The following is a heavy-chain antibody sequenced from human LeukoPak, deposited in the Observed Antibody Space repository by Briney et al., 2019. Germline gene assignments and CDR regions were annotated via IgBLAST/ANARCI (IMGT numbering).Heavy chain of an antibody. D-gene: IGHD3-22*01. CDR1: GGTFSSYA. Sequence: RASVKVSCKASGGTFSSYAISWVRQAPGQGLEWMGGIIPIFGTANYAQKFQGRVTITTDESTSTAYMELSSLRSEDTAVYYCARRDYYDSSSYYPNDAFDIWGQGTMVTVSS. CDR2: IIPIFGTA. J-gene: IGHJ3*02. V-gene: IGHV1-69*05. CDR3: ARRDYYDSSSYYPNDAFDI.